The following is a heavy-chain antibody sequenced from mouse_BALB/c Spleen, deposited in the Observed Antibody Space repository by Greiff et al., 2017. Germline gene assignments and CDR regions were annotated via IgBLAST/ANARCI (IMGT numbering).Heavy chain of an antibody. CDR1: GFTFSSYG. CDR2: INSNGGST. J-gene: IGHJ2*01. CDR3: ARDDGSLYYFDY. D-gene: IGHD1-1*02. V-gene: IGHV5-6-3*01. Sequence: EVQLVESGRGLVQPGGSLKLSCAASGFTFSSYGMPWVRQTPDKRLELVATINSNGGSTYYPDSVKGRFTISRDNAKNTLYLQMSSLKSEDTAMYYCARDDGSLYYFDYWGQGTTLTVSS.